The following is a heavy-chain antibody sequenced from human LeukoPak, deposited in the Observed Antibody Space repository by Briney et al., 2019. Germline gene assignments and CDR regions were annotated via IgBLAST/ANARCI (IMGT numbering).Heavy chain of an antibody. CDR2: IFGTGST. Sequence: PSETLSLTCTVSGGSISNYFWNWTRQPAGKGLEWIGRIFGTGSTNYNPSLKSRVTMSVDTSKNQFSLKLSSVTAADTAGSYGASERLNSGGYGDYWGPGTLVTVSS. CDR3: ASERLNSGGYGDY. CDR1: GGSISNYF. V-gene: IGHV4-4*07. J-gene: IGHJ4*02. D-gene: IGHD6-19*01.